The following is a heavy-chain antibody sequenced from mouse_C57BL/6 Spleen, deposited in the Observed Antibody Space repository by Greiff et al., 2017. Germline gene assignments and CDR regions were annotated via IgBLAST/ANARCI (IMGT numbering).Heavy chain of an antibody. CDR3: TTCGNDAFAY. CDR2: IDPETGGT. D-gene: IGHD2-2*01. V-gene: IGHV1-15*01. Sequence: VHLVESGAELVRPGASVTLSCKASGYTFTDYEMHWVKQTPVHGLEWIGAIDPETGGTAYNQKFKGKAILTADKSSSTAYMGLRSLTSEDSAVLHCTTCGNDAFAYWGQGTLVTVSA. CDR1: GYTFTDYE. J-gene: IGHJ3*01.